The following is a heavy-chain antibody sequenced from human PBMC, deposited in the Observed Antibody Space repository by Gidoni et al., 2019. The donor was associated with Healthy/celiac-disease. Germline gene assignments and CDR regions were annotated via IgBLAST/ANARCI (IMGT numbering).Heavy chain of an antibody. Sequence: QVQLPESGPGLVKPXXPLSLTCTVSGGSISSYYWSWIRQPPGKGLEWIGYIYYSGSTNYNPSLKSRVTISVDTSKNQFSLKLSSVTAADTAVYYCARDSPAEGGWYQGWFDPWGQGTLVTVSS. CDR3: ARDSPAEGGWYQGWFDP. CDR2: IYYSGST. J-gene: IGHJ5*02. V-gene: IGHV4-59*01. CDR1: GGSISSYY. D-gene: IGHD6-19*01.